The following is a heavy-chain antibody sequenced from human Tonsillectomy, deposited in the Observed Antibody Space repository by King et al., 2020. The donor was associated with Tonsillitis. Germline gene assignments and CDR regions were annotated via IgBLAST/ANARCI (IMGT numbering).Heavy chain of an antibody. CDR1: GFTFDDYA. J-gene: IGHJ4*02. V-gene: IGHV3-9*01. CDR2: ISWNSGSI. Sequence: VQLVESGGGLVQPGRSLRLSCAASGFTFDDYAMHWVRQAPGKGLEWVSGISWNSGSIGYADSVKGRFTISRDNAKNSLYLQMNSLRAEDTALYYSAKAADRGITIFGVVLDYWGQGTLVTVSS. D-gene: IGHD3-3*01. CDR3: AKAADRGITIFGVVLDY.